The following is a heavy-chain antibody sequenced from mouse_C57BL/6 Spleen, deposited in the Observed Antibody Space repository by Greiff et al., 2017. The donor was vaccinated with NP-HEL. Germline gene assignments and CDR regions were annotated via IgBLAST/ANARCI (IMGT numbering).Heavy chain of an antibody. D-gene: IGHD1-1*01. CDR2: IDPSDSYT. J-gene: IGHJ3*01. V-gene: IGHV1-50*01. Sequence: QVQLQQPGAELVKPGASVKLSCKASGYTFTSYWMQWVKQRPGQGLEWIGEIDPSDSYTNYNQKFKGKATLTVDTSSSTAYMQLSSLTSEDSAVYYCARWYYGSSYVFAYWGQGTLVTVSA. CDR1: GYTFTSYW. CDR3: ARWYYGSSYVFAY.